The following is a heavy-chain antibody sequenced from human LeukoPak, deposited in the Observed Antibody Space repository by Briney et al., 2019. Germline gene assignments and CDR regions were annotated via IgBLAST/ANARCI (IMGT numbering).Heavy chain of an antibody. Sequence: SETLSLTCTVSGGSISSYYWSWIRQPPGKGLEWIGYIYYSGSTNYNPSLKSRVTISVDTSKNQFSLKLSSVTAADTAVYYCARDRGGQQLVLHHANYYYYGMDVWGQGTTVTVSS. CDR3: ARDRGGQQLVLHHANYYYYGMDV. J-gene: IGHJ6*02. D-gene: IGHD6-13*01. CDR2: IYYSGST. CDR1: GGSISSYY. V-gene: IGHV4-59*01.